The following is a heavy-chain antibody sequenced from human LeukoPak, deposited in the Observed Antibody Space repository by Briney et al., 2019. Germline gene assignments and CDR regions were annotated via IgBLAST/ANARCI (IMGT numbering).Heavy chain of an antibody. Sequence: KSGGSLRLSCAASGFTFSDYYMSWIRQAPGKGLEWVSYISSSGSTIYYADSVKGRFTISRDNSKNTLYLQMNSLRAEDTALYYCARDRSGSYPNWFDPWGQGTLVTVSS. D-gene: IGHD3-10*01. J-gene: IGHJ5*02. CDR3: ARDRSGSYPNWFDP. V-gene: IGHV3-11*01. CDR2: ISSSGSTI. CDR1: GFTFSDYY.